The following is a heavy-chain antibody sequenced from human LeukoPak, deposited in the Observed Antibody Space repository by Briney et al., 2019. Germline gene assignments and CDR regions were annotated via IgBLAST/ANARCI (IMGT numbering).Heavy chain of an antibody. CDR2: MNPNSGNT. CDR1: GYTFTDYD. V-gene: IGHV1-8*01. D-gene: IGHD4-11*01. Sequence: ASVKVSCKASGYTFTDYDINWVRQATGQGLEWMGWMNPNSGNTGYTQKFQGRVTMTRNTSISTAYMELSSLRSEDTAVYYCAADHSNYAEWDFQHWGQGTLVTVSS. J-gene: IGHJ1*01. CDR3: AADHSNYAEWDFQH.